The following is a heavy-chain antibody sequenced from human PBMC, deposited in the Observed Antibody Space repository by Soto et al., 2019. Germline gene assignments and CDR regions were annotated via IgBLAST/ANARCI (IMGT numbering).Heavy chain of an antibody. J-gene: IGHJ4*02. CDR3: ASGEVGYCSGGSCYLFDY. D-gene: IGHD2-15*01. V-gene: IGHV1-18*01. Sequence: QVQLVQSGAEVKKPGASVKVSCKASGYTFTSYGISWVRQAPGQGLEWMGWISAYNGNTNYAQKLQGRVTMTTDTSTSTAYMELRSLRSDDTAVYYCASGEVGYCSGGSCYLFDYWGQGTLVTVSS. CDR1: GYTFTSYG. CDR2: ISAYNGNT.